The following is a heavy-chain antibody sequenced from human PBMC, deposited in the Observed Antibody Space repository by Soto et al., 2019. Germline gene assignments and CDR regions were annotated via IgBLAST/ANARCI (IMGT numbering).Heavy chain of an antibody. D-gene: IGHD3-10*01. Sequence: QVQLVQSGAEVKKPGSSVKVSCKASGGTFSSYAISWVRQAPGQGLEWMGGIIPIFGTANYAQKFQGRVTITADESTSTAYVELSSLRSEDTAVYYCASPYYYGSVTTGFDYWGQGTLVTVSS. J-gene: IGHJ4*02. V-gene: IGHV1-69*01. CDR2: IIPIFGTA. CDR1: GGTFSSYA. CDR3: ASPYYYGSVTTGFDY.